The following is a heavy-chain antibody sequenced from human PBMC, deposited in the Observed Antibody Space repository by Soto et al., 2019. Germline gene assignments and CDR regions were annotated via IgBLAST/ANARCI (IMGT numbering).Heavy chain of an antibody. CDR3: ARHGSSSLHYYYYHGMDV. V-gene: IGHV5-51*01. Sequence: ESLKISCKGSGYSFTSYWIGWVRQMPGKGLEWMGIIYPGDSDTRYSPSFQGQVTISADKSISTAYLQWSSLKASDTAMYYCARHGSSSLHYYYYHGMDVWGQGTTVTVSS. J-gene: IGHJ6*02. CDR1: GYSFTSYW. D-gene: IGHD6-6*01. CDR2: IYPGDSDT.